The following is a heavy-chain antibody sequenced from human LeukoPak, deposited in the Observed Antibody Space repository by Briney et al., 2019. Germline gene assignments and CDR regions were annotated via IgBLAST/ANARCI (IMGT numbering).Heavy chain of an antibody. V-gene: IGHV3-23*01. CDR1: GFTFSSYA. J-gene: IGHJ4*02. Sequence: GGSLRLSCAASGFTFSSYAMSWVRQAPGKGLEWVSAISGSGGSTYYTDSVKGRFTISRDNSKNTLYLQMNSLRAEDTAVYYCAKKSLQLHMVYWGQGTLVTVSS. CDR3: AKKSLQLHMVY. CDR2: ISGSGGST. D-gene: IGHD1-26*01.